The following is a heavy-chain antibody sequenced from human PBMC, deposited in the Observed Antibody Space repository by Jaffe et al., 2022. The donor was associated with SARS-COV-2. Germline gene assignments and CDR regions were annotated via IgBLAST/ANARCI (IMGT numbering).Heavy chain of an antibody. Sequence: QVQLVQSGAEVKKPGASVKVSCKASGYTFTGYYMHWVRQAPGQGLEWMGWINPNSGGTNYAQKFQGRVTMTRDTSISTAYMELSRLRSDDTAVYYCASPIVLMVYAIPQPPGLNYWGQGTLVTVSS. D-gene: IGHD2-8*01. CDR1: GYTFTGYY. CDR3: ASPIVLMVYAIPQPPGLNY. J-gene: IGHJ4*02. V-gene: IGHV1-2*02. CDR2: INPNSGGT.